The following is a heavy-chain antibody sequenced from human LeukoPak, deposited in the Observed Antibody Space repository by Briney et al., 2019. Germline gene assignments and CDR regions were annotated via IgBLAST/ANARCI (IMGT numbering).Heavy chain of an antibody. V-gene: IGHV5-51*01. Sequence: GESLKISCKGSGYSFTSYWIGWVRQMPGKGLEWMGIIYPGDSNTRYSPSFQGQVTTSADKSISTAYLQWSSLKASDSAMYYCARRLSASNTLDSWGQGTLVTVSS. CDR2: IYPGDSNT. J-gene: IGHJ4*02. CDR3: ARRLSASNTLDS. D-gene: IGHD3-3*02. CDR1: GYSFTSYW.